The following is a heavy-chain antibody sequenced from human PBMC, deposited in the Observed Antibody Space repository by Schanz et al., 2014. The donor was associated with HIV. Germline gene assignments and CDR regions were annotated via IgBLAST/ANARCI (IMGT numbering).Heavy chain of an antibody. J-gene: IGHJ4*02. V-gene: IGHV3-30*03. Sequence: QVQLVESGGGVVQPGRSLRLSCAASGFTFSRDGMNWVRQAPGKGLECVAVISYDGSNKYYADSVKGRFTISRDNAKNSLYLQMSSLRDEDTAVYYCARDLYDFWSGTQYYLEYWGQGTLVTVSS. CDR1: GFTFSRDG. D-gene: IGHD3-3*01. CDR2: ISYDGSNK. CDR3: ARDLYDFWSGTQYYLEY.